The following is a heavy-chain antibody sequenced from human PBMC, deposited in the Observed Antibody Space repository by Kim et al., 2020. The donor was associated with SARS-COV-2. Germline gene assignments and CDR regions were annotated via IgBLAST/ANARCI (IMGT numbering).Heavy chain of an antibody. J-gene: IGHJ4*01. D-gene: IGHD3-10*01. Sequence: PSFQGHVTISADKTINTAYLQWSSLKASDTAMYYCGGQDGSGSYYFDYWGQGTLVTVSS. CDR3: GGQDGSGSYYFDY. V-gene: IGHV5-51*01.